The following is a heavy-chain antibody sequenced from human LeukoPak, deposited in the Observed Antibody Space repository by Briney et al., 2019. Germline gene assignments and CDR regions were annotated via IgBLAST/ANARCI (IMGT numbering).Heavy chain of an antibody. V-gene: IGHV3-7*01. Sequence: GGSLRLSCAASGFTFSSYWMSWVRQAPGKGLEWVANIKQDGSEKYYVDSVKGRFAISRDNAKNSLYLQMNSLRAEDTAVYYCARRYPYSSSFQWPLHTYYFDYWGQGTLVTVSS. CDR3: ARRYPYSSSFQWPLHTYYFDY. CDR1: GFTFSSYW. J-gene: IGHJ4*02. D-gene: IGHD6-13*01. CDR2: IKQDGSEK.